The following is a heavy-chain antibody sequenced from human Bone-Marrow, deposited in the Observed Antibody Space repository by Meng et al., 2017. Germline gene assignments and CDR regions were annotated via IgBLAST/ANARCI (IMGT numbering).Heavy chain of an antibody. J-gene: IGHJ4*02. Sequence: LVGSGGALVQPGGSMRLSGTASGCTFSSYWMHWVRQAPGKGPVWVSRINTDGSSTDYADSVKGRFTISRDNAKNTLYLQMNSLRAEDTAMYYCARFTPFDYWGQGTLVTVSS. V-gene: IGHV3-74*01. CDR3: ARFTPFDY. CDR2: INTDGSST. CDR1: GCTFSSYW.